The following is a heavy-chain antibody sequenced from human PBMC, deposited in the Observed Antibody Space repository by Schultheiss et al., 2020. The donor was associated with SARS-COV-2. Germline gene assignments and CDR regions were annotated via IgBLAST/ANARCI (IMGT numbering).Heavy chain of an antibody. Sequence: GGSLRLSCEGSAFIFSIYNMHWVRQAPGKGLEWVAVIWYDGSNKYYADSVKGRFTISRDNSKNTLYLQMNSLRAEDTAVYYCARDGQITFGGGGNYYYYGMDVWGQGTTVTVSS. J-gene: IGHJ6*02. CDR2: IWYDGSNK. CDR1: AFIFSIYN. V-gene: IGHV3-33*08. D-gene: IGHD3-16*01. CDR3: ARDGQITFGGGGNYYYYGMDV.